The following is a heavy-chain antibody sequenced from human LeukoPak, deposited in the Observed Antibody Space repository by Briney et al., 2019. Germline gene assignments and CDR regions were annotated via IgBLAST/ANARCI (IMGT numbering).Heavy chain of an antibody. CDR2: VVNSETT. CDR3: ARRGFLWSYFDS. CDR1: GASITDPDFY. D-gene: IGHD2-21*01. V-gene: IGHV4-39*01. J-gene: IGHJ4*02. Sequence: SETLSLTCTVSGASITDPDFYWGWIRQPPGKGLEWLGNVVNSETTYYNPSLQRRVSMSVDTSRSQLALNLHSVTAADTAIYFCARRGFLWSYFDSWGQGTLVTVSS.